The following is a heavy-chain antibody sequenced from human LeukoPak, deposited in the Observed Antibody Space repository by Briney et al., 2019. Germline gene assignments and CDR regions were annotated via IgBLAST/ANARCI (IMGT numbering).Heavy chain of an antibody. J-gene: IGHJ4*02. V-gene: IGHV4-39*07. Sequence: SETLSLTCTVSGGSISSSSYYWGWIRQPPGKGLEWIGSIYYSGSTYYNPSLKSRVTISVDTSKNQFSLKLSSVTAADTAVYYCARDLYSYIDYWGQGTLVTVSS. CDR1: GGSISSSSYY. D-gene: IGHD5-18*01. CDR3: ARDLYSYIDY. CDR2: IYYSGST.